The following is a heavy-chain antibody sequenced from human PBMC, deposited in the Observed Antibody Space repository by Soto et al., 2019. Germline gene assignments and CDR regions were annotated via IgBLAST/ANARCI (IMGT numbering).Heavy chain of an antibody. Sequence: QPGGSLRLSCAASGFTFDDYAMHWVRQAPGKGLEWVSGISWNSGSIGYADSVKGRFTISRDNAKNSLYLQMNSLRAEDTALYYCAKDRGMGAIYYYYGMDVWGQGTTVTVSS. CDR1: GFTFDDYA. CDR3: AKDRGMGAIYYYYGMDV. D-gene: IGHD1-26*01. J-gene: IGHJ6*02. V-gene: IGHV3-9*01. CDR2: ISWNSGSI.